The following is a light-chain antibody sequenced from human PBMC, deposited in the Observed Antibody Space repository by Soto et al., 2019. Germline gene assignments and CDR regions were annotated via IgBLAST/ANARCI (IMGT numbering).Light chain of an antibody. V-gene: IGKV1-39*01. Sequence: DIQMTQSPCSLSASVGDRVIITCLASQSISNHLNWYQQKPGKAPKLLIFAASSLQSGVPSRFSGSRSGPDFTLTISSLQPEDFATYYCQQSYSSPPTCGQGTKGDIK. CDR3: QQSYSSPPT. CDR1: QSISNH. CDR2: AAS. J-gene: IGKJ1*01.